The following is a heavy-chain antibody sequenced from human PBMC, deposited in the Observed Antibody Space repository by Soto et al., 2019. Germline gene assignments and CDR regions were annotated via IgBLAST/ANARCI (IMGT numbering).Heavy chain of an antibody. CDR1: GYSFTSYW. J-gene: IGHJ4*02. CDR3: ARVADYYDSSGYFDY. D-gene: IGHD3-22*01. V-gene: IGHV5-51*01. Sequence: GESLKISCKGSGYSFTSYWIGWVRQMPGKGLEWMGIIYPGDSDTRYSPSFQGQVTISADKSISTAYLQWSSLKASDTAMYYCARVADYYDSSGYFDYWGQGTLVTVSS. CDR2: IYPGDSDT.